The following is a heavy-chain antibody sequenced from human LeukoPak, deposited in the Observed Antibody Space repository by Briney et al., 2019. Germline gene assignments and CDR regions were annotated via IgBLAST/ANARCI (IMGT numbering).Heavy chain of an antibody. Sequence: GGSLRLSCAASGFPFSSHGMSWVRQAPGKGLEWVSGIIGGGGSTYYADSVKGRFTISRDNAKNSLYLQMNSLRAEDTAVYYCARESGSVTSEVDFDYWGQGTLVTVSS. CDR3: ARESGSVTSEVDFDY. V-gene: IGHV3-23*01. CDR2: IIGGGGST. CDR1: GFPFSSHG. J-gene: IGHJ4*02. D-gene: IGHD4-17*01.